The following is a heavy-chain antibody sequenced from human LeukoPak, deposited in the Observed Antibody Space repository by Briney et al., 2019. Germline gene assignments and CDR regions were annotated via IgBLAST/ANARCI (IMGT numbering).Heavy chain of an antibody. Sequence: GGSLRLSCAASGFTFSSYAMHWVRQAPGKGLEWVAVISYDGSNKYYADSVKGRFTISRDNSKNTLYLQMNSLRAEDTAVCYCARDVGGYTPYYFDYWGQGTLVTVSS. CDR3: ARDVGGYTPYYFDY. J-gene: IGHJ4*02. V-gene: IGHV3-30-3*01. D-gene: IGHD5-12*01. CDR1: GFTFSSYA. CDR2: ISYDGSNK.